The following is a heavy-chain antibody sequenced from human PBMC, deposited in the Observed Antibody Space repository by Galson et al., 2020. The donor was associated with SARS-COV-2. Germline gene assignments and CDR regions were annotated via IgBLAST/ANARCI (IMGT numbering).Heavy chain of an antibody. D-gene: IGHD2-15*01. CDR1: GGTFSSYA. J-gene: IGHJ6*02. Sequence: SVKVSCKASGGTFSSYAISWVRQAPGQGLEWMGGIIPIFGTANYAQKFQGRVTITADESTSTAYMELSSLRSEDTAVYYCARDSLVVVVAGPPAYYGMDVWGQGTTVTVSS. V-gene: IGHV1-69*13. CDR2: IIPIFGTA. CDR3: ARDSLVVVVAGPPAYYGMDV.